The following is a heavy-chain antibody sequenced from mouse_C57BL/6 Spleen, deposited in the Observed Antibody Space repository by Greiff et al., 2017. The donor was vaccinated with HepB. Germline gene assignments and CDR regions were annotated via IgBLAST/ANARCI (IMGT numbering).Heavy chain of an antibody. D-gene: IGHD1-1*01. CDR1: GFSLTSYG. J-gene: IGHJ4*01. CDR2: IWGGGST. V-gene: IGHV2-9*01. CDR3: AITTVVAHYAMDY. Sequence: VQLQQSGPGLVAPSQSLSITCTVSGFSLTSYGVDWVRQPPGKGLEWLGVIWGGGSTNYNSALMSRLSISKDNSKSQVFLKMNSLQTDDTAMYCCAITTVVAHYAMDYWGQGTSVTVSS.